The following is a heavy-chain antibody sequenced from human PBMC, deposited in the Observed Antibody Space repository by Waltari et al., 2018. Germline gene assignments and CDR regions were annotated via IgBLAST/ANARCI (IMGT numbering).Heavy chain of an antibody. V-gene: IGHV4-34*01. J-gene: IGHJ6*02. D-gene: IGHD1-7*01. CDR3: ARGFLVRNYGLYYYYGMDV. CDR1: GGSFSGYY. Sequence: QVQLQQWGAGLLKPSETLSLACAVYGGSFSGYYWSWIRQPPGKGLEWIGEINHSGSPNSNPSLKSRVTISVDTSKNQLSLKLSSVTAAATAVYYWARGFLVRNYGLYYYYGMDVWGQGTTVTVSS. CDR2: INHSGSP.